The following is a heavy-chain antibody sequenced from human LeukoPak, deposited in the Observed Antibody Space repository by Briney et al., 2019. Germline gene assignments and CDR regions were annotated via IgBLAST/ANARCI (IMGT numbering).Heavy chain of an antibody. V-gene: IGHV3-23*01. CDR2: IRGSGGST. J-gene: IGHJ4*02. CDR1: GFSFSSYA. Sequence: GGSLRLSCAASGFSFSSYAMNWVRQAPGKGLEWVASIRGSGGSTYYADSVKGRFTISRDNSMNMLFLQMNSLRAEDTAVYYCAKDRYDRIPKEIDYWGQGTLVTVSS. D-gene: IGHD3-9*01. CDR3: AKDRYDRIPKEIDY.